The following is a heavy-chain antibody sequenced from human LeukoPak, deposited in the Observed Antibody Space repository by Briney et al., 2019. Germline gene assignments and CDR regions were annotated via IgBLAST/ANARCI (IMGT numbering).Heavy chain of an antibody. CDR3: ARDGPTVTTVADYYYYYYMDV. CDR2: INPSSGGT. CDR1: GYTFTDYY. V-gene: IGHV1-2*02. D-gene: IGHD4-17*01. J-gene: IGHJ6*03. Sequence: GASVKVSCKASGYTFTDYYMHWVRQAPGQGLEWMGWINPSSGGTNYAQKFQGRVTVTRDTSISTAYMELRSLRSDDTAVYYCARDGPTVTTVADYYYYYYMDVWGKGTTVTVSS.